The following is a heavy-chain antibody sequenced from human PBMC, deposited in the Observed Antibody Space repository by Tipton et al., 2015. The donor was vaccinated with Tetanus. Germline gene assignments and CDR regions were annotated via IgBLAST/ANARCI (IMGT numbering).Heavy chain of an antibody. CDR1: GFNFGGFG. Sequence: RSLRLSCAGSGFNFGGFGMHWVRQAPGKGLEWVAVVSRDGNNIQYGDSVKGRFSISRDNAKNSLYLQMNSLRAEDTAVYYCASGSALDYWGQGTLVTVSS. CDR3: ASGSALDY. J-gene: IGHJ4*02. D-gene: IGHD6-25*01. CDR2: VSRDGNNI. V-gene: IGHV3-30*03.